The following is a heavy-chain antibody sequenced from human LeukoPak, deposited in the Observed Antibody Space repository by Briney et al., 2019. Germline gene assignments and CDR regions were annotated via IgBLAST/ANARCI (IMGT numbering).Heavy chain of an antibody. D-gene: IGHD6-19*01. V-gene: IGHV4-59*01. Sequence: SETLSLTCTVSGGSISSYYWSWIRQPPGKGLEWIGNIYYSGSTNYNPSLKSRVTISVDTSKNQFSLKLSSVTAADTAVYYCARGEDSGWYDYWGQGTLVTVSS. CDR1: GGSISSYY. CDR2: IYYSGST. CDR3: ARGEDSGWYDY. J-gene: IGHJ4*02.